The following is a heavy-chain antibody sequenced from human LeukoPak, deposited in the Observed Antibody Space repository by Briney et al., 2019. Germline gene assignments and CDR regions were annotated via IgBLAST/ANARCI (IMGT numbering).Heavy chain of an antibody. CDR3: ARDHLGCSFDY. D-gene: IGHD2-8*01. Sequence: AGGSLRLSCAASGFTFSSYWMSWVRQTPQKGLEWVANIKEDGSEKYYVDSVKGRFTISRENTKNSLYLQMNSLRADDTAVYYCARDHLGCSFDYWGQGTLVTVSS. CDR2: IKEDGSEK. J-gene: IGHJ4*02. CDR1: GFTFSSYW. V-gene: IGHV3-7*04.